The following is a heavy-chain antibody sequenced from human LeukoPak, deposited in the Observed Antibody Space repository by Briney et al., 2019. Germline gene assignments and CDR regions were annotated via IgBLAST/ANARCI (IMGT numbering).Heavy chain of an antibody. V-gene: IGHV3-30-3*01. CDR2: ISYDGSNK. D-gene: IGHD3-10*01. CDR3: ARDQPPGVLLWFGELLY. J-gene: IGHJ4*02. CDR1: GFTFSSYA. Sequence: GRSLRLSCAASGFTFSSYAMHWVRQAPGKGLEWVAVISYDGSNKYYADSVKGRFTISRDNSKNTLYLQMNSLRAEDTAAYYCARDQPPGVLLWFGELLYWGQGTLVTVSS.